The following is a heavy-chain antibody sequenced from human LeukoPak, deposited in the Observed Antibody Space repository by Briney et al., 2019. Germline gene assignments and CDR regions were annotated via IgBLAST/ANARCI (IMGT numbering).Heavy chain of an antibody. Sequence: GRSLRLSCSASGLSFRSYWMSWVRQAPGMGLEWVANINEDGSASDYGVSVKGRFTISRDNAKNSLYLQMNSLRAEDTAVYFCAAAPNENFFDFWGQGTLVTVSS. CDR3: AAAPNENFFDF. D-gene: IGHD2-15*01. CDR1: GLSFRSYW. CDR2: INEDGSAS. J-gene: IGHJ4*02. V-gene: IGHV3-7*01.